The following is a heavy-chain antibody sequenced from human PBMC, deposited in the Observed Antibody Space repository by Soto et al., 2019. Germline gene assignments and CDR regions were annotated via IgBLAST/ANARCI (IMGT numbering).Heavy chain of an antibody. CDR3: ARGRFRRTWFDP. D-gene: IGHD3-16*01. Sequence: QVQLVQSGAEVKKPGASVKVSCKASGYTFTNYDIHWVRQATGQGLEWMGWMNPDSGNTGQSKQFQGRVTMTRDTSISTAYMEMSSLRFEYTAVYYCARGRFRRTWFDPWGQGTLVTVSS. V-gene: IGHV1-8*01. CDR1: GYTFTNYD. CDR2: MNPDSGNT. J-gene: IGHJ5*02.